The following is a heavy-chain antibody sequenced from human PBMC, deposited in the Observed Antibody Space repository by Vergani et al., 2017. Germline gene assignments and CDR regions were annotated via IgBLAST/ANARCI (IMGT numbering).Heavy chain of an antibody. Sequence: QVQLQESGPGLVKPSETLSLTCTVSGDSISSRNCYWGWIRQPPGKGLEWIGSLFYGATAYYNPSLESRVIISIVTSKNQFSLSLSSVTAADTAVYYCASLNGYYMRLSEYWGQGTLVAVSS. V-gene: IGHV4-39*01. D-gene: IGHD4-17*01. CDR2: LFYGATA. CDR3: ASLNGYYMRLSEY. CDR1: GDSISSRNCY. J-gene: IGHJ1*01.